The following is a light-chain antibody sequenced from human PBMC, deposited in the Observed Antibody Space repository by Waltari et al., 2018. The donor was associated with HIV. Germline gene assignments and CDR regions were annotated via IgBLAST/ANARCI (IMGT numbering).Light chain of an antibody. V-gene: IGKV3-20*01. CDR2: GAS. J-gene: IGKJ3*01. CDR1: QSVSSSY. Sequence: EIVLTQSPGTLSLSPGERATLSCRASQSVSSSYLAWYQQKPGQAPRLLIYGASSRATGIPDRFSGSGSGTDITLTISRLEPEDFAVYYCQQYGGSPGFTFGPGTKVDIK. CDR3: QQYGGSPGFT.